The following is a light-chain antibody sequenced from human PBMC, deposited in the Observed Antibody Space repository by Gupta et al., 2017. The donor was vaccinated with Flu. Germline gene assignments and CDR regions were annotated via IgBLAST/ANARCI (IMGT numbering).Light chain of an antibody. Sequence: EILLTQSPGTLSLSPGERATLSCRASQSVSSNYLTWYQQKVGQAPRLLIYGATSRATGVPDRFSGSVSGTGFTLPISRVEPEDFAVYYCQQYGDSPQITFGQGTRLEIK. CDR1: QSVSSNY. J-gene: IGKJ5*01. V-gene: IGKV3-20*01. CDR3: QQYGDSPQIT. CDR2: GAT.